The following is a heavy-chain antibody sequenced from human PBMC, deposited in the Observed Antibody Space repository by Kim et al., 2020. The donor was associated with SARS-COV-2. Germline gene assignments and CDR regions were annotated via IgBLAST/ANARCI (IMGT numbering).Heavy chain of an antibody. CDR3: ARSGPYCSGGSCYERGGWFGP. V-gene: IGHV4-34*01. J-gene: IGHJ5*02. Sequence: SETLSLTCAVYGGSFSGYYWSWIRQPPGKGLEWIGVINHSGSTNYNPSFKSRVTISVDTSKNQSSLKLSSVTAADTAVYYCARSGPYCSGGSCYERGGWFGPWGQGTLVTVSS. CDR1: GGSFSGYY. D-gene: IGHD2-15*01. CDR2: INHSGST.